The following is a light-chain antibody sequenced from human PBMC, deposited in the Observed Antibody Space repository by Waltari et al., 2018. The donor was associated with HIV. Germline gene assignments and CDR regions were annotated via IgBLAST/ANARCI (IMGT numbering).Light chain of an antibody. CDR3: QQYGTSPLT. V-gene: IGKV3-20*01. CDR2: GAS. Sequence: EIVLTQSPGTLSLSPGERATLSCRASQSVSLSHVAWYQQKPGQAPRLLINGASRRATGIPDRFSGSGSETDFTLTISRVEPEDFAVYFCQQYGTSPLTFGGGTKVEIK. J-gene: IGKJ4*01. CDR1: QSVSLSH.